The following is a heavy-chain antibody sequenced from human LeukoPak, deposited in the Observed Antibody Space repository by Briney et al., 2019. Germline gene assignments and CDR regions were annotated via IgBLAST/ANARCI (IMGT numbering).Heavy chain of an antibody. CDR1: GGSFSGYY. V-gene: IGHV4-34*01. CDR3: ARFNVLLWFGELFSRGMDV. J-gene: IGHJ6*02. D-gene: IGHD3-10*01. CDR2: INHSGST. Sequence: PSETLSLTCAVYGGSFSGYYWSWIRQPPGKGLEWIGEINHSGSTNYNPSLKSRVTISVDTSKNQFSLKLSSVTAADTAVYYCARFNVLLWFGELFSRGMDVWGQGTTVTVSS.